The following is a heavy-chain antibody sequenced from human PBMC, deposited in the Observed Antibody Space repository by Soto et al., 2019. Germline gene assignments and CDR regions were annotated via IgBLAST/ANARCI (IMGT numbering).Heavy chain of an antibody. CDR2: IWDDGSNK. J-gene: IGHJ2*01. CDR1: GFTFSSYG. V-gene: IGHV3-33*01. D-gene: IGHD6-19*01. CDR3: ARIPQIAVAGTRFGYFDL. Sequence: QVQLEESGGGVVQPGRSLRLSCAASGFTFSSYGMHWVRQAPGKGLEWVAVIWDDGSNKYYADSVKGRFTISRDNSKNTLYLKMNSLGAEDTAVYYCARIPQIAVAGTRFGYFDLWGRGTLVTVSS.